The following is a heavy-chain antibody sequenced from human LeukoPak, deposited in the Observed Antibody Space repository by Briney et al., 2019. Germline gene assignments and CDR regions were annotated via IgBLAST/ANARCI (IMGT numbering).Heavy chain of an antibody. V-gene: IGHV4-39*01. CDR2: IYYSGNT. J-gene: IGHJ4*01. D-gene: IGHD3-22*01. CDR1: GVSISSSNSY. Sequence: PSETLSLTCTVSGVSISSSNSYWGWIRQPPGKGLEWIGSIYYSGNTYYNASLKSRVTMSVDTSKNQFSLKLSSVTAADTAVYYCARHSHYYESRDSLAYWGQGTLVTVSS. CDR3: ARHSHYYESRDSLAY.